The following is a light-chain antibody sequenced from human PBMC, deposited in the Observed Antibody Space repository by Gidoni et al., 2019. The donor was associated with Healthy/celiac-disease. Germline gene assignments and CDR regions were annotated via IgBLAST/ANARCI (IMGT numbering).Light chain of an antibody. CDR1: QSISSY. CDR2: AAS. V-gene: IGKV1-39*01. Sequence: DIQMTQSPSSLSASVGDRVTITCRASQSISSYLNWYQQKPGKAPKLLIYAASSLQSGVPSRFSGSGSGTDFTLTISSLQPEDFATYYCQQSYSIPRTFGQGYQGGNQT. CDR3: QQSYSIPRT. J-gene: IGKJ1*01.